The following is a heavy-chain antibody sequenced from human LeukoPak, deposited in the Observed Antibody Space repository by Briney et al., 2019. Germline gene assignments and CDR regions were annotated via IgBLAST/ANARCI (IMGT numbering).Heavy chain of an antibody. CDR3: VRHNYGYDY. J-gene: IGHJ4*02. V-gene: IGHV3-74*01. D-gene: IGHD5-18*01. CDR1: GFTFNAYW. CDR2: ILNDGGST. Sequence: HSGGSLRLSCAASGFTFNAYWMHWVRQAPGEGPVWVAHILNDGGSTSYADSVKGRFIISRDNAKNTLSLQMNSLRAEDTAVYYSVRHNYGYDYWGQGTPVTVSS.